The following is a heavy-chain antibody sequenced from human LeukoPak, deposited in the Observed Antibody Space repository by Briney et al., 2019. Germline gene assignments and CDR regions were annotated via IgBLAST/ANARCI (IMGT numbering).Heavy chain of an antibody. Sequence: SETLSLTCTVSGGSISNYYWSWIRQSPGKGLAWIGYIYYSGSTNYNPSLKSRVTISVDTSKNQFSLKLSSVTAADTAVYYCARAPSGDYPTDGYYFDYWGQGALVTVSS. D-gene: IGHD2-21*01. CDR2: IYYSGST. CDR1: GGSISNYY. J-gene: IGHJ4*02. CDR3: ARAPSGDYPTDGYYFDY. V-gene: IGHV4-59*01.